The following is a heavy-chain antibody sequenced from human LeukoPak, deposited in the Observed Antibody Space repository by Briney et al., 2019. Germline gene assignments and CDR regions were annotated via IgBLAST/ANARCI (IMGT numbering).Heavy chain of an antibody. CDR1: GFSFSTYA. CDR3: AKEAIPAAILYYYYMDV. D-gene: IGHD2-2*01. V-gene: IGHV3-23*01. Sequence: GGSLRLSCAASGFSFSTYAMSWVRQAPGKGLEWVSVISGSGGSTYYAVSVKGRFTVSRDNSKNTLYLQMNSLRAEDTAIYYCAKEAIPAAILYYYYMDVWGKGTTVTVSS. J-gene: IGHJ6*03. CDR2: ISGSGGST.